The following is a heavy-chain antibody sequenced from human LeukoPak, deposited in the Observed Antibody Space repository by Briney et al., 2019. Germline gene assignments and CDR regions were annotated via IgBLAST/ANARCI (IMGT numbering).Heavy chain of an antibody. CDR2: ISSSSSYI. Sequence: GGSLRLSCAASRFTFSIYSMNWVRQAPGKGLEWVSSISSSSSYIYYADPVKGRFTISRDNAKNSLYLKMNSLRAEDTAVYYCARGGWSLDYWGQGTLVTVSS. J-gene: IGHJ4*02. CDR3: ARGGWSLDY. CDR1: RFTFSIYS. D-gene: IGHD2-15*01. V-gene: IGHV3-21*01.